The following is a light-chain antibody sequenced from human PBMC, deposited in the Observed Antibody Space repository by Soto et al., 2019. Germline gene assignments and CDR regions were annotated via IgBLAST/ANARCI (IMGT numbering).Light chain of an antibody. CDR2: DAS. CDR3: QQRRSWPWT. V-gene: IGKV3-11*01. J-gene: IGKJ1*01. Sequence: EILLTQSPATLSLSPGERATLSCRASQSVRSSLAWYQQKPGQAPRLLIYDASNRDTGIPGRFSGSGSGTDFTLTISNLEPEDFAVYYCQQRRSWPWTFGQGAKVEIK. CDR1: QSVRSS.